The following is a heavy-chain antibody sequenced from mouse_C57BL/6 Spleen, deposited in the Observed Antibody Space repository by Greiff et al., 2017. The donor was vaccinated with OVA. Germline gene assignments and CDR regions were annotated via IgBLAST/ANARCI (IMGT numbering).Heavy chain of an antibody. Sequence: EVKLVESGGDLVKPGGSLKLSCAASGFTFSSSGMSWVRQTPDKRLEWVATISSGGSYTYYPDSVKGRFTISRDNAKNTLYLQMSSLKSEDTAMYYCARRGDFDYWGQGTTLTVSS. J-gene: IGHJ2*01. V-gene: IGHV5-6*02. CDR1: GFTFSSSG. CDR2: ISSGGSYT. CDR3: ARRGDFDY.